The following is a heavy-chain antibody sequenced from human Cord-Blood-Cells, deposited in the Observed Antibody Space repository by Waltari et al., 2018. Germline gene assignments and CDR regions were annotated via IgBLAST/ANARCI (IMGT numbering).Heavy chain of an antibody. V-gene: IGHV4-39*01. CDR2: IYYSGST. Sequence: QLQLQESGPGLVKPSETLSLTCTVSGGSISSSSYYWGWIRQPPGKGLAWIGSIYYSGSTSYNPSLKSRVTISVDTSKSQFSLKLSSVTAADTPVYYCARQVIAAADAFDIWGQGTMVTVSS. J-gene: IGHJ3*02. D-gene: IGHD6-13*01. CDR1: GGSISSSSYY. CDR3: ARQVIAAADAFDI.